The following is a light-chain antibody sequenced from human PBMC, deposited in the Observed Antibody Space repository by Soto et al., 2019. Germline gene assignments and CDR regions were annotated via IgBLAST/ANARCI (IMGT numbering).Light chain of an antibody. CDR1: QSIGIY. J-gene: IGKJ5*01. CDR2: AAS. Sequence: IQVPKSPSSLPESVGDRVTITCVASQSIGIYLNWYQKKPGKAPKLLIHAASTLQSGAPSTFSGSGYGTDFALTISSLQPEDIATYYCHQTFANPWTFAHGTRLEIK. CDR3: HQTFANPWT. V-gene: IGKV1-39*01.